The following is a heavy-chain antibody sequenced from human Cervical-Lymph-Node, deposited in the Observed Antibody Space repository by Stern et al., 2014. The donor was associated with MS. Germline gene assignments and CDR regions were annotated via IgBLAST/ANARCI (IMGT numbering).Heavy chain of an antibody. CDR3: LGTYLAY. CDR2: IKSKTNGETT. CDR1: GFTFSDAW. V-gene: IGHV3-15*01. J-gene: IGHJ4*02. Sequence: QLVQSGGGLVKPGGSLRLSCVASGFTFSDAWMSWVRQAPGKGLELVGLIKSKTNGETTDYAAPVKGRFSISRDDSKNTVYLQMNSLKTEDTGIYYCLGTYLAYWGQGTLVAVSS.